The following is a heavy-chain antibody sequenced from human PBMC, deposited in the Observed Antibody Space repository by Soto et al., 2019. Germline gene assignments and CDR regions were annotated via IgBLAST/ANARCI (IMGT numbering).Heavy chain of an antibody. CDR1: GGTFSSYA. CDR3: ARSHTTVRRKTLYNWFDP. D-gene: IGHD4-4*01. CDR2: IIPIFGTA. J-gene: IGHJ5*02. V-gene: IGHV1-69*01. Sequence: QVQLVQSGAEVKKPGSSVKVSCKASGGTFSSYAISWVRQAPGQGLEWMGGIIPIFGTAHYAQKFQGRVTITADESTSPAYMELSSLRSEDTAVYYCARSHTTVRRKTLYNWFDPWGQGTLVTVSS.